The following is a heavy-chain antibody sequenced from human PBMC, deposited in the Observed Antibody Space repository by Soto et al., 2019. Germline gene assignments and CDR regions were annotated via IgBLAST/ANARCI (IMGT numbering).Heavy chain of an antibody. CDR1: GFTFSSYS. J-gene: IGHJ4*02. D-gene: IGHD6-6*01. CDR3: ARGAGSSSISRPY. CDR2: ITSSGSTV. Sequence: EVQLVESGGGLVQPGGSLRLSCAASGFTFSSYSMNWVRQAPGKGLEWVSYITSSGSTVYYADSVKGRFTISRDNAKNSLYLQMNSLRDEDTAVSYCARGAGSSSISRPYWGQGTLVTVSS. V-gene: IGHV3-48*02.